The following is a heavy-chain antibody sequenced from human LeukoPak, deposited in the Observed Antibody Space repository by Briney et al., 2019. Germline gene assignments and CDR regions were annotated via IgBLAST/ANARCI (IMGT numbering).Heavy chain of an antibody. CDR2: IYYSGRT. D-gene: IGHD3-22*01. CDR1: GDSISSSTYY. Sequence: SETLSLTCTVSGDSISSSTYYWAWLRQPPGTGLEWIASIYYSGRTFYKPSLKSRVTISVDTSKNQFSLKLNSVTAADTALYYCAPGNSGYYFVWGQGTLVTVSS. V-gene: IGHV4-39*07. J-gene: IGHJ4*02. CDR3: APGNSGYYFV.